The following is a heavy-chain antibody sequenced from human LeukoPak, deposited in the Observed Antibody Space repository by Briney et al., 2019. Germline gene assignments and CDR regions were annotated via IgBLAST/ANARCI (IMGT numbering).Heavy chain of an antibody. Sequence: GGSLRLSCAASGFTFSSYAMSWVRQAPGKGLEWVSAISGSGGSTYYADSVKGRFTISRDNSKSTLYLQMNSLRAEDTALYYCAKDQSSGWPNYFDYWGQGTLVTVSS. CDR3: AKDQSSGWPNYFDY. V-gene: IGHV3-23*01. CDR2: ISGSGGST. CDR1: GFTFSSYA. J-gene: IGHJ4*02. D-gene: IGHD6-19*01.